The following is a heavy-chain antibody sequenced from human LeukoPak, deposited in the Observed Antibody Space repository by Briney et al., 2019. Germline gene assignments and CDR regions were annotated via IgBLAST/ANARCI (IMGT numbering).Heavy chain of an antibody. Sequence: GESLKISCKGSGYSFTSYWIGWVRQMPGKGLEWMGIIYPGDSDTRYSPSFQGQVTISADKPISTAYQQWSSLKASDTAMYYCARRRGYGDSTGDNWFDPWGQGTLVTVSS. J-gene: IGHJ5*02. D-gene: IGHD4-17*01. CDR1: GYSFTSYW. CDR3: ARRRGYGDSTGDNWFDP. V-gene: IGHV5-51*01. CDR2: IYPGDSDT.